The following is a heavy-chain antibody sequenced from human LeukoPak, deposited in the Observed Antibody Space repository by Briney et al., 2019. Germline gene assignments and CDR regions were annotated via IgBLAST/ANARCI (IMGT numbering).Heavy chain of an antibody. CDR3: ARGLRRATSYYYGMDV. Sequence: RSSETLSLTCTVSGGSISSYYWSWIRQPPGKGLEWIGYIYYSGSTNYNPSLKSRATISVDTSKNQFSLKLSSVTAADTAVYYCARGLRRATSYYYGMDVWGQGITVTVSS. CDR2: IYYSGST. CDR1: GGSISSYY. D-gene: IGHD1-26*01. J-gene: IGHJ6*02. V-gene: IGHV4-59*12.